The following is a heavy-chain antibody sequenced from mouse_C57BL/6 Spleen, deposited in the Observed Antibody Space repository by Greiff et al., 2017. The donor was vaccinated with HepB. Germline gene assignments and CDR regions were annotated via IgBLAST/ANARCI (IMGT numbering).Heavy chain of an antibody. J-gene: IGHJ4*01. CDR2: INPSTGGT. CDR3: ARTGTHAMDY. D-gene: IGHD4-1*01. V-gene: IGHV1-42*01. Sequence: EVQLQQSGPELVKPGASVKISCKASGYSFTGYYMNWVKQSPEKSLEWIGEINPSTGGTTYNQKFKAKATLTVDKSSSTAYMQLKSLTSEDSAVYYCARTGTHAMDYWGQGTSVTVSS. CDR1: GYSFTGYY.